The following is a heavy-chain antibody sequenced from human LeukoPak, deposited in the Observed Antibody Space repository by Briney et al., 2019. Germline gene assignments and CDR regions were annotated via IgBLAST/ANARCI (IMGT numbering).Heavy chain of an antibody. CDR2: ISSSSSYI. CDR3: ARLYDGSAYHADHFDY. J-gene: IGHJ4*02. CDR1: GFTFNTYN. V-gene: IGHV3-21*01. Sequence: GGSLRLSCAGSGFTFNTYNMNWVRQAPGKGLEWVSSISSSSSYIYYADSVKGRFTISRDNAKNSLHLQMNSLRAEDTAVYYCARLYDGSAYHADHFDYWGQGTLVIVSS. D-gene: IGHD3-22*01.